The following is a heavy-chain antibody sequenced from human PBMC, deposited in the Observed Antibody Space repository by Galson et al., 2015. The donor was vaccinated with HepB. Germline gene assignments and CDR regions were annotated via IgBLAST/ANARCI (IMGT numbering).Heavy chain of an antibody. J-gene: IGHJ4*02. CDR2: IIPIFGRA. CDR3: ARGAYSDTSGHYYAY. V-gene: IGHV1-69*13. CDR1: GDTFSTHA. D-gene: IGHD3-22*01. Sequence: SVKVSCKASGDTFSTHAISWLRQAPGQGLEWIGGIIPIFGRANYAQKFQGRVTITADESTRTGYMDLNSLTSEDTAVYYCARGAYSDTSGHYYAYWGQGTLVTVSS.